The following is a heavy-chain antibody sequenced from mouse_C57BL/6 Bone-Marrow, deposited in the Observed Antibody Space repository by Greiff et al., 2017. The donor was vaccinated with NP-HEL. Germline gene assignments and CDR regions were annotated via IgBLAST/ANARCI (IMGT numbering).Heavy chain of an antibody. CDR1: GFSINSDCY. V-gene: IGHV3-3*01. J-gene: IGHJ1*03. D-gene: IGHD1-1*01. CDR3: ARGSSYWYFDV. CDR2: TFYSGIT. Sequence: EVKVVESGPRLVRPSQTLSLTCTVTGFSINSDCYWIWIRQFPGNKLEYIGYTFYSGITYYNPSLESRTYITRDTSKNQFSLKLSSVTTEDTATYYCARGSSYWYFDVWGTGTTVTVSS.